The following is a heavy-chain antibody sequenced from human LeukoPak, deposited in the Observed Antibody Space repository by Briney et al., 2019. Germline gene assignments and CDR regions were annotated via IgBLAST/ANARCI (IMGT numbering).Heavy chain of an antibody. CDR2: IYTSGST. Sequence: SETLSLTCTVSGGSISTDYWSWIRQPAGKGLEWIGRIYTSGSTNYNPSLKSRVTMSVDTSKNQFSLKLSSVTAADTAVYYCARVADCSSTSCLFDPWGQGTLVTVSS. CDR3: ARVADCSSTSCLFDP. V-gene: IGHV4-4*07. CDR1: GGSISTDY. D-gene: IGHD2-2*01. J-gene: IGHJ5*02.